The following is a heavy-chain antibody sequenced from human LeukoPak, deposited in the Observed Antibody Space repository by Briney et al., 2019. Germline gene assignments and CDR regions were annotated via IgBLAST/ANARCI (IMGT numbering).Heavy chain of an antibody. CDR3: ARGTYYYDFFSTGWADY. D-gene: IGHD3-22*01. V-gene: IGHV3-7*01. CDR2: IKQDGSEK. CDR1: GFTFSSYW. Sequence: GGSLRLSCAASGFTFSSYWMSWVRQAPGKGLEWVANIKQDGSEKYYVDSVKGRFTISRDNAKNSLYLQMNSLRAEDTAVYYCARGTYYYDFFSTGWADYWGQGTLVTVSS. J-gene: IGHJ4*02.